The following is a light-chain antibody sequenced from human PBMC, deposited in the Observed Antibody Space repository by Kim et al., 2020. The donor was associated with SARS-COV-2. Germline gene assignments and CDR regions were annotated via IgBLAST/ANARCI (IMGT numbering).Light chain of an antibody. CDR3: QAWDSSTVV. CDR1: KLGDKY. J-gene: IGLJ2*01. CDR2: QDR. V-gene: IGLV3-1*01. Sequence: VSPGQTASITCSGDKLGDKYVCWYQQKPGQSPVLVIYQDRKRPSGIPERFSGSNSWNTATLTISGTQTMDEADYYCQAWDSSTVVFGGGTKLTVL.